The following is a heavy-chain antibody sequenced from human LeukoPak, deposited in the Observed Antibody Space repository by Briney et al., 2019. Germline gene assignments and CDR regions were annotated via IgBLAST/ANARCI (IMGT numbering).Heavy chain of an antibody. Sequence: PSETLSLTCAVSGGSISSGGYSWSWIRQPPGKGLEWIGYIYHSGSTYYNPSLKSRVTISVDRSKNQFSLRLSSVTAADTAVYYCARHAPARIPAAATIDYWGQGTQVTVPS. J-gene: IGHJ4*02. D-gene: IGHD6-13*01. CDR2: IYHSGST. CDR3: ARHAPARIPAAATIDY. V-gene: IGHV4-30-2*01. CDR1: GGSISSGGYS.